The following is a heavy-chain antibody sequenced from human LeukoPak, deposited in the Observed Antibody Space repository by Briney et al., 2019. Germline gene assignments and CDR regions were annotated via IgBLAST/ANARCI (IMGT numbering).Heavy chain of an antibody. D-gene: IGHD4-11*01. V-gene: IGHV1-18*01. J-gene: IGHJ4*02. CDR3: AIDYSNYVVGYYFDY. CDR2: ISAYKGNT. Sequence: ASVKVSCKASGYTFTSYGISWVRQAPGQGLEWMGRISAYKGNTNYAQKLQGRVTMTTDTSTSTAYMELRSLRSDDTAVYYCAIDYSNYVVGYYFDYWGQGTLVTVSS. CDR1: GYTFTSYG.